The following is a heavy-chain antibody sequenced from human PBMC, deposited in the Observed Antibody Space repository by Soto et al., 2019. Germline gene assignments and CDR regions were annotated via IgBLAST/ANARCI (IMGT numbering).Heavy chain of an antibody. Sequence: PSETLSLTCTVSGGSVNSSDYYWNWIRQSPGKGLEWIGYVHYGGTYYYNPSLRSRVIISVDTSKNQFSLKVNSVTAADTAVYYCARDLCSSTSCYTPRTYFGMDAWGPGTTVTVSS. CDR2: VHYGGTY. V-gene: IGHV4-30-4*01. J-gene: IGHJ6*02. CDR1: GGSVNSSDYY. D-gene: IGHD2-2*02. CDR3: ARDLCSSTSCYTPRTYFGMDA.